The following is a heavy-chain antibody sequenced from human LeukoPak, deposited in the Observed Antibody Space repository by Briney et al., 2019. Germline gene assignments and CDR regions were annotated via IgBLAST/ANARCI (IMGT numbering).Heavy chain of an antibody. CDR2: IYSGGST. Sequence: PGGSLRLSCAASGFTVSSNYMSWVRQAPGKGLEWVSVIYSGGSTHYADSVKGRFTISRDKSKNTLHLQMNSLRAEDTAIYYCARDTSFAVGATLDFWGQGTLVTVSS. CDR1: GFTVSSNY. CDR3: ARDTSFAVGATLDF. V-gene: IGHV3-66*01. J-gene: IGHJ4*02. D-gene: IGHD1-26*01.